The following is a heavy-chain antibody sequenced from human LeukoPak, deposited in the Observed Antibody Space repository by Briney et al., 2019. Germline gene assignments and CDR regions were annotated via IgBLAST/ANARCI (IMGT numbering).Heavy chain of an antibody. D-gene: IGHD5-18*01. Sequence: GGSLRLSCGASGFTFSNYWMHWVRQAPGKGLLWVSRINSDGSSTSYADSVKGRFTISRDNAKNTLYLQMNSLRAEDTAVYYCARDAAYGYDRFDFWGQGTQVTVSS. CDR2: INSDGSST. CDR3: ARDAAYGYDRFDF. CDR1: GFTFSNYW. V-gene: IGHV3-74*01. J-gene: IGHJ4*02.